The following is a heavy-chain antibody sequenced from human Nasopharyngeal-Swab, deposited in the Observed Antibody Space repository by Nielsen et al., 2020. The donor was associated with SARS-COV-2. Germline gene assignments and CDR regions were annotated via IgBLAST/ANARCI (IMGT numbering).Heavy chain of an antibody. V-gene: IGHV3-33*01. Sequence: GESLKISCAASGFIFSNYGMHWVRQAPGKGLEWVAVIWYDGSNKYYAGSVKGRFTISRDNSKNTLYLQMNSLRADDTAVYYCAAAPSGDYGGDWGQGTLVTVSS. D-gene: IGHD4-23*01. J-gene: IGHJ4*02. CDR2: IWYDGSNK. CDR3: AAAPSGDYGGD. CDR1: GFIFSNYG.